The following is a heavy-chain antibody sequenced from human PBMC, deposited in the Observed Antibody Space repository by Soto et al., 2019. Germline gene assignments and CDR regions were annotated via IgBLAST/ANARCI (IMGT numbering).Heavy chain of an antibody. CDR3: ARLTLVALGGPSRAFDI. V-gene: IGHV5-51*01. CDR2: IYPGDSDT. CDR1: GYSFTSYW. D-gene: IGHD2-15*01. J-gene: IGHJ3*02. Sequence: PGESLKISCKGSGYSFTSYWIGWVRQMPGKGLEWMGIIYPGDSDTRYSPSFQGQVTISADKSISTAYLQWSSLKASDTAMYYCARLTLVALGGPSRAFDIWGQGTMVTVSS.